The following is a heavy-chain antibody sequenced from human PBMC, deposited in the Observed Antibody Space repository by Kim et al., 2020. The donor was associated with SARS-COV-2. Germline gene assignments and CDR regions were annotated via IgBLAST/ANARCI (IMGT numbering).Heavy chain of an antibody. D-gene: IGHD6-13*01. J-gene: IGHJ5*02. CDR3: ATGAAAGKSNWFDP. V-gene: IGHV1-24*01. Sequence: EPKSQGRVTMTEDTSTDTAYMELSSLRSEDTAVYYCATGAAAGKSNWFDPWGQGTLVTVSS.